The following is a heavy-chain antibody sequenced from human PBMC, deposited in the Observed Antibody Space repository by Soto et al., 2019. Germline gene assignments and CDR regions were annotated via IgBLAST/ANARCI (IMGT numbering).Heavy chain of an antibody. V-gene: IGHV1-69*02. D-gene: IGHD2-2*01. CDR2: IIPILGIA. CDR1: GGTFSSYT. J-gene: IGHJ6*02. CDR3: ARVGGVSCSSTSCYRNYYYGMDV. Sequence: ASVKVSCKASGGTFSSYTISWVRQAPGQGLEWMGRIIPILGIANYAQKFQGRVTITADKSTSTAYMELSSLRSEDTAVYYCARVGGVSCSSTSCYRNYYYGMDVWGQGTTVTVSS.